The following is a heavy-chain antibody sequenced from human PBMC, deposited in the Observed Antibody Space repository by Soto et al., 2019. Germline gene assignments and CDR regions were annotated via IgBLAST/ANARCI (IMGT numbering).Heavy chain of an antibody. Sequence: DVQLLESGGNLVQPGGSLRLSCAASGFAFSSYAMTWVRQAPGKGLEWVSVLSGTGGTTYSADSVRGRFTIARDNSKNTLYLQMNGLSPEDSAIYYCAKFIVGTGGSSGWPWFLDSWGQGTLVTVSS. CDR2: LSGTGGTT. CDR1: GFAFSSYA. CDR3: AKFIVGTGGSSGWPWFLDS. J-gene: IGHJ4*02. D-gene: IGHD6-25*01. V-gene: IGHV3-23*01.